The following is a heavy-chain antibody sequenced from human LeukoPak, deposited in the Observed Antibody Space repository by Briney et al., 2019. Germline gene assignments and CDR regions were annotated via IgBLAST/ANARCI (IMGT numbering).Heavy chain of an antibody. CDR2: ISGSGGST. D-gene: IGHD1-26*01. CDR3: AKEGGGSYPFDY. V-gene: IGHV3-23*01. Sequence: GGTLRLSCADSGFTFSSYGMSWVRQAPGKGLEWVSAISGSGGSTYYADSVKGRFSISRDNSKNTLYLQMNSLRAEDTAVYYCAKEGGGSYPFDYWGQGTLVTVSS. J-gene: IGHJ4*02. CDR1: GFTFSSYG.